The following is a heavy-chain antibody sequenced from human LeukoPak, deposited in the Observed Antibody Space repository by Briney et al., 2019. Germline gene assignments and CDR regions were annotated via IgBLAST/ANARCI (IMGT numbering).Heavy chain of an antibody. CDR1: GFTFSTHW. CDR3: ASDSTWQLDY. CDR2: IKEDGSVK. V-gene: IGHV3-7*03. D-gene: IGHD5-12*01. Sequence: GGSLRLSCTASGFTFSTHWMTWVRQPPGGGLEWVANIKEDGSVKYYGDSVKGRFTISRDTTNNALYLQMNSLSADATAVYFSASDSTWQLDYWGQGTLITVSS. J-gene: IGHJ4*02.